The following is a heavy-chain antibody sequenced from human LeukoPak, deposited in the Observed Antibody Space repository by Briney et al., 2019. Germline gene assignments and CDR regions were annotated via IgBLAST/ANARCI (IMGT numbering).Heavy chain of an antibody. CDR2: ISAYNGNT. Sequence: ASVTVSCKASGYTFTSYGISWVRQAPGQGLEWMGWISAYNGNTNYAQKLQGRVTMTTDTSTSTAYMELRSLRSDDTAVYYCARSSNRYYYDSSGYYLRDWGQGTLVTVSS. CDR1: GYTFTSYG. V-gene: IGHV1-18*01. CDR3: ARSSNRYYYDSSGYYLRD. D-gene: IGHD3-22*01. J-gene: IGHJ4*02.